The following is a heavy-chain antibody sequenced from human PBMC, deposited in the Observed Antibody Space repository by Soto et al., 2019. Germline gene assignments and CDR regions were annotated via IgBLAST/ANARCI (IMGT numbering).Heavy chain of an antibody. CDR1: GGSISSYY. CDR2: IYYSGST. D-gene: IGHD6-13*01. J-gene: IGHJ4*02. Sequence: SETLSLTCTVSGGSISSYYWSWIRQPPGKGLEWIGYIYYSGSTNYNPSLKSRVNISVDTSKNQFSMKLSSVTAADTAVYYCARHSMANPFSIAAAGALDYWGQGTLVTVSS. CDR3: ARHSMANPFSIAAAGALDY. V-gene: IGHV4-59*08.